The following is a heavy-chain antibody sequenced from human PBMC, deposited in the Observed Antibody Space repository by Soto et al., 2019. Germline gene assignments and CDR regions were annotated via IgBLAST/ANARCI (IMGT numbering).Heavy chain of an antibody. D-gene: IGHD3-3*01. V-gene: IGHV3-23*01. CDR1: GFSFGSYA. CDR2: ISGSDGKT. Sequence: DVQLWESGGGLVQPGGSLRLSCAAAGFSFGSYALSWVRQAPGKGLEWVSTISGSDGKTFYADSVKGRFSISRDTSQSTLSLQMNRLRADDTAMYYCARWSYLDYWGQGTRVTVSS. CDR3: ARWSYLDY. J-gene: IGHJ4*02.